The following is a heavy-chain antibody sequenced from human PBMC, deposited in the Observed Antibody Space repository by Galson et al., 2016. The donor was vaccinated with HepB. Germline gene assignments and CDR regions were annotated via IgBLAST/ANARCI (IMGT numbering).Heavy chain of an antibody. D-gene: IGHD6-19*01. J-gene: IGHJ4*02. CDR1: GYTFTSYG. CDR2: ISAYNGNT. CDR3: ARDPASSFSGWFPFRY. V-gene: IGHV1-18*04. Sequence: QSGAEVKKPGASVKVSCKASGYTFTSYGITWVRQAPGKGLEWMGWISAYNGNTNYAQKLQGRVTMTTDTSTSTAYMELRSLRAADTAVYFCARDPASSFSGWFPFRYWGQGTLVTVSS.